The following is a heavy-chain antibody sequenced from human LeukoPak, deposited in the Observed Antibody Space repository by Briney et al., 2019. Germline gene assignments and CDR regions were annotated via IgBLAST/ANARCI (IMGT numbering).Heavy chain of an antibody. D-gene: IGHD1-26*01. Sequence: PSETLSLTCTVSGGSISSSSYYWGWIRQPPGKGLEWIGSIYYSGSTYYNPSLKSRVTISVDTSKNQFSLKLSSVTAADTAVYYCARVHTKFIVGATEGAYYFDYWGQGTLVTVSS. CDR1: GGSISSSSYY. CDR3: ARVHTKFIVGATEGAYYFDY. V-gene: IGHV4-39*07. CDR2: IYYSGST. J-gene: IGHJ4*02.